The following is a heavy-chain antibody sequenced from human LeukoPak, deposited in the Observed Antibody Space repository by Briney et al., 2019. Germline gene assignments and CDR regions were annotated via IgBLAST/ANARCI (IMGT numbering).Heavy chain of an antibody. V-gene: IGHV4-59*12. CDR3: ARDLYGSGSCSNWFDP. CDR2: IYYSGST. Sequence: SETLSLTCTVSGGSISSYYWSWIRQPPGKGLEWIGYIYYSGSTNYNPSLKSRVTISVDTSKNQFSLKLSSVTAADTAVYYCARDLYGSGSCSNWFDPWGQGTLVTVSS. D-gene: IGHD3-10*01. CDR1: GGSISSYY. J-gene: IGHJ5*02.